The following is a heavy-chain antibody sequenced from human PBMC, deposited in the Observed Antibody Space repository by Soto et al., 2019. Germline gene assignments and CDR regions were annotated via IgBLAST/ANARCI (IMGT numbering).Heavy chain of an antibody. CDR2: IYLGDSDT. V-gene: IGHV5-51*01. CDR1: GYSLSSYW. Sequence: VESLKISCKGSGYSLSSYWIGWVRQMPEKGLEWMGIIYLGDSDTRYSPSFQVQVTISADKSISTAYLQWSSLKASDTAMYYCTKRTSYSDTSGYPNAFDIWGQGTMVTVSS. J-gene: IGHJ3*02. D-gene: IGHD3-22*01. CDR3: TKRTSYSDTSGYPNAFDI.